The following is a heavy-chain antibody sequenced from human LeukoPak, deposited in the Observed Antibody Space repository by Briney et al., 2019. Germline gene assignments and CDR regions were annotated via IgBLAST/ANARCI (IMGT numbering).Heavy chain of an antibody. V-gene: IGHV1-46*01. CDR3: ARVMAVAFDY. CDR2: INPSGGST. Sequence: ASVKVFCKASGYTFTSYYMHWVRQAPGQGLEWMGIINPSGGSTSYAQKFQGRVTMTRGTSTSTVYMELSSLRSEDTAVYYCARVMAVAFDYWGQGTLVTVSS. CDR1: GYTFTSYY. D-gene: IGHD5-24*01. J-gene: IGHJ4*02.